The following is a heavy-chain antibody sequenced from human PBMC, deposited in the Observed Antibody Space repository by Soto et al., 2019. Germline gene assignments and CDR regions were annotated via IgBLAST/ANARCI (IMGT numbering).Heavy chain of an antibody. J-gene: IGHJ3*02. CDR1: GYNFTGYY. CDR3: ARRLVVVGRGAFDI. CDR2: INPNSGGT. V-gene: IGHV1-2*02. Sequence: GASVKVSCKASGYNFTGYYMHWVRQAPGQGLEWMGWINPNSGGTNYAQKFQGRVTMTRDTSISTAYMELSRLRSDDTAVYYCARRLVVVGRGAFDIWGQGTMVTVSS. D-gene: IGHD2-15*01.